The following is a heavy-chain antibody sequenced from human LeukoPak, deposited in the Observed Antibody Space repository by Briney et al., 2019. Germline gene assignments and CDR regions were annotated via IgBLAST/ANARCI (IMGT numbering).Heavy chain of an antibody. CDR2: IYPSDPDT. J-gene: IGHJ4*02. V-gene: IGHV5-51*01. CDR3: ARRMVRGVITSPFDY. D-gene: IGHD3-10*01. Sequence: GESLKISCKGSGYIFSSYWIGWVRQMPGKGLEWMGIIYPSDPDTRYSPSFQGQVTISADKSISTAYLQWSSLKASDTAMYYCARRMVRGVITSPFDYWGQGTLVTVSS. CDR1: GYIFSSYW.